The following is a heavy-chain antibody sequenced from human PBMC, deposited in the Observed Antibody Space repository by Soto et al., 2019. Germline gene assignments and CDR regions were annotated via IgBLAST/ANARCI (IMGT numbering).Heavy chain of an antibody. CDR1: GGTFSSYT. CDR3: ARGAAVASTPDY. CDR2: IIPILGIA. D-gene: IGHD6-19*01. J-gene: IGHJ4*02. V-gene: IGHV1-69*02. Sequence: ASVKLSCKASGGTFSSYTLSWVRQAPGQGLEWMGRIIPILGIANYAQKFQGRVTITADKSTSTAYMELSSLRSEDTAVYYCARGAAVASTPDYWGQGTLVTVSS.